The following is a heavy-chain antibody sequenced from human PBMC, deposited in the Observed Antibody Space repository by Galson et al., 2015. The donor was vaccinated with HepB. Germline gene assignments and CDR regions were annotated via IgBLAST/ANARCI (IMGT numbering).Heavy chain of an antibody. D-gene: IGHD6-13*01. V-gene: IGHV3-73*01. CDR3: TRPGYSSSEGDY. CDR1: GFTFSGSA. CDR2: IRSKANSYAT. Sequence: SLRLSCAASGFTFSGSAMHWVRQASGKGLEWVGRIRSKANSYATAYAASVKGRFTISRDDSKNTAYLQMNSLKTEDTAVYYCTRPGYSSSEGDYWGQGTLVTVSS. J-gene: IGHJ4*02.